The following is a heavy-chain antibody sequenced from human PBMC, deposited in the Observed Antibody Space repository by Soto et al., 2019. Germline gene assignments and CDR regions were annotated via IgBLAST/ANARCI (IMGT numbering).Heavy chain of an antibody. CDR3: AREIVVVPAAPRGWFDP. V-gene: IGHV1-18*04. J-gene: IGHJ5*02. Sequence: SVKVSCKASGYTFTSYGISWVRQAPGQGLEWMGWISAYNGNTNYAQKLQGRVTMTTDTSTSTAYMELRSLRSDDTAVYYCAREIVVVPAAPRGWFDPWGQGTLVTVSS. CDR2: ISAYNGNT. D-gene: IGHD2-2*01. CDR1: GYTFTSYG.